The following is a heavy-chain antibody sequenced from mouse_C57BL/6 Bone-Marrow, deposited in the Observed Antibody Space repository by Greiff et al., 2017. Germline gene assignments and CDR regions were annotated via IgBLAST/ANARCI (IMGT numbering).Heavy chain of an antibody. V-gene: IGHV8-8*01. Sequence: QVTLKASGPGILQPSQTLSLTCSFSGFSLSTFGMGVGWIRQPSGKGLELLAHIWWDDDKYYNPALKSRLTISKDNSKNQVFLKIANVDTADTATYYCARFPYDYDSYYFDYWGQGTTLTVSS. J-gene: IGHJ2*01. CDR1: GFSLSTFGMG. D-gene: IGHD2-4*01. CDR3: ARFPYDYDSYYFDY. CDR2: IWWDDDK.